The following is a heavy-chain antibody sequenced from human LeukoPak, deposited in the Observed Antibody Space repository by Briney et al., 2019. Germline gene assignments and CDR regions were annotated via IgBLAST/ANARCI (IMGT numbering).Heavy chain of an antibody. CDR3: ASGYDNSGYYYVPDY. J-gene: IGHJ4*02. CDR2: IYYSGSN. D-gene: IGHD3-22*01. Sequence: SETLSLTCTVSGGSISSSSYYWGWIRQPPGKGLEWNGNIYYSGSNYYNPSLKSRVTISVDTSKNQFSLKLSSATAADTAVYYFASGYDNSGYYYVPDYWGQGTLVTVSS. CDR1: GGSISSSSYY. V-gene: IGHV4-39*01.